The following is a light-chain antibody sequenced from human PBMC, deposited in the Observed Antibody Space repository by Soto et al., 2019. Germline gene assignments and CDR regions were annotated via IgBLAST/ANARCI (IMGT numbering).Light chain of an antibody. CDR2: ANN. J-gene: IGLJ1*01. CDR1: SSNIGAGYD. V-gene: IGLV1-40*01. Sequence: QSVLTQPPSVSGAPGQRVTISCTGSSSNIGAGYDVHWYQQLPGTAPKLLIYANNNRPSGVSNRFSGSKSGNTASLTISGLQAEDEADYYCSSYTSSSTVFGTGTKVTVL. CDR3: SSYTSSSTV.